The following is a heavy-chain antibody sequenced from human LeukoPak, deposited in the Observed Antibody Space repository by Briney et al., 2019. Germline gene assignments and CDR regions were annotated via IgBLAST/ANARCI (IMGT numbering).Heavy chain of an antibody. CDR1: GFTFTNYA. Sequence: GGSLRLSCAASGFTFTNYAMTWVRQAPGKRLEWVSSISGSVDNTYYADSVKGRFTISRDISRNTVYLQLNSLRAEDTAVYYCAKADYYDGSGYYFDYWGQGTLVTVSS. CDR3: AKADYYDGSGYYFDY. CDR2: ISGSVDNT. J-gene: IGHJ4*02. V-gene: IGHV3-23*01. D-gene: IGHD3-22*01.